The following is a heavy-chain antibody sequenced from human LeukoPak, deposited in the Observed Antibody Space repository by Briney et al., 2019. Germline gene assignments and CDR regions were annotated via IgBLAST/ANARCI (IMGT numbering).Heavy chain of an antibody. CDR1: GFTFSSYA. CDR3: AKGGWLQP. J-gene: IGHJ5*02. V-gene: IGHV3-30*04. CDR2: ISYDGSNK. Sequence: GGSLRLSCAASGFTFSSYAMHWVRQAPGKGLEWVAVISYDGSNKYYADSVKGRFTISRDNSKNTLYLQMNSLRAEDTAVYYCAKGGWLQPWGQGTLVTVSS. D-gene: IGHD5-24*01.